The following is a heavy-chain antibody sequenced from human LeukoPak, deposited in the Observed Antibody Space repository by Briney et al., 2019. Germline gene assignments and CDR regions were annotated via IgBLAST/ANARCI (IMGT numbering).Heavy chain of an antibody. CDR1: GFTFGGFA. CDR3: PKDLIYGDGNWEFAS. J-gene: IGHJ5*01. Sequence: PGGSLRLSCAASGFTFGGFAMAWVRQSPGKGLEWVSGILSNGGTQYYADSVRGRFTISRDNSRDTLFLHMNLLRADDTAIYFCPKDLIYGDGNWEFASCGQGTLVTV. D-gene: IGHD4-17*01. V-gene: IGHV3-23*01. CDR2: ILSNGGTQ.